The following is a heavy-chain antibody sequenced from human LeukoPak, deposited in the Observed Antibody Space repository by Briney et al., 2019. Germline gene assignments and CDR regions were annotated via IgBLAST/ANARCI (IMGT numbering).Heavy chain of an antibody. CDR3: ARHESTVTMYYYYGMDV. D-gene: IGHD4-17*01. V-gene: IGHV4-59*08. CDR1: GGSISSYY. CDR2: IYYSGST. Sequence: KASETLSLTCTVSGGSISSYYWSWIRQPPGKGLEWIGYIYYSGSTNHNPSLKSRVTISVDTSKNQFSLKLSSVTAADTAVYYCARHESTVTMYYYYGMDVWGQGTTVTVSS. J-gene: IGHJ6*02.